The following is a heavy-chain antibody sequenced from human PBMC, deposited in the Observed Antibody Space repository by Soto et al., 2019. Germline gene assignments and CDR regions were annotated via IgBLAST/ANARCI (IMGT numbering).Heavy chain of an antibody. CDR1: GFTFSSYG. D-gene: IGHD3-22*01. CDR2: ISYDGSNK. CDR3: AKDPTGYYYDSSGYPNY. V-gene: IGHV3-30*18. J-gene: IGHJ4*02. Sequence: GGSLRLSCAASGFTFSSYGMHWVRQAPGKGLEWVAVISYDGSNKYYADSVKGRFTISRDNSKNTLYLQMNSLRAEDTAVYYCAKDPTGYYYDSSGYPNYWGQGTLVTVSS.